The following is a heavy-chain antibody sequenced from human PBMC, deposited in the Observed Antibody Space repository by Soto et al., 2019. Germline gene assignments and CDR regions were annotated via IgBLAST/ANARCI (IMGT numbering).Heavy chain of an antibody. J-gene: IGHJ6*02. CDR1: GDTFSTYT. CDR3: ATGFELPV. D-gene: IGHD2-15*01. CDR2: IIPSSGNT. Sequence: ASVKVSCKASGDTFSTYTITWVRQAPGQGLEWMGGIIPSSGNTSYAQKFQGRVTMTRNTSISTAYMELSSLRSEDTAVYYCATGFELPVWGQGTTVTVSS. V-gene: IGHV1-8*01.